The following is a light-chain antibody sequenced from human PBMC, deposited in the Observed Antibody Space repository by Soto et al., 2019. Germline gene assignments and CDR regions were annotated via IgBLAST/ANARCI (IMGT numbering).Light chain of an antibody. Sequence: QSALTQPLSASGSPGQSVTISCIGTSSDVGRYNFVSWYQHHPGKAPKLIIYEVTKRPSGVPDRFSGSKSGNTASLTVSGLQADDEADYFCSSYVGSNNYVFGTGTKLTVL. CDR3: SSYVGSNNYV. CDR1: SSDVGRYNF. CDR2: EVT. J-gene: IGLJ1*01. V-gene: IGLV2-8*01.